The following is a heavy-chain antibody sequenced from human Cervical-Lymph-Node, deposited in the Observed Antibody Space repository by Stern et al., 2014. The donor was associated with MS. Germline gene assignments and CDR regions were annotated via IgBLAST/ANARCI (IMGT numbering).Heavy chain of an antibody. D-gene: IGHD4-11*01. CDR2: IAEYRSKK. V-gene: IGHV3-30-3*01. CDR3: AREDYRNYSPYRDY. CDR1: GFSVSSHS. J-gene: IGHJ4*02. Sequence: MQLVESGGGVVQPGRSLRLSCAASGFSVSSHSMHWVRQAPGKGMEWENYIAEYRSKKKYEDSVMGPFTIYRDTSKNSLDLQMNSLRVEDPSLYYCAREDYRNYSPYRDYWGQGTRVTVSS.